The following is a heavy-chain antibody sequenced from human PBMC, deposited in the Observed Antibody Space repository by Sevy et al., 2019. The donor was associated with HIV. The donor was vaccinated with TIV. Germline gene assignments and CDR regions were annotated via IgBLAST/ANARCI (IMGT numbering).Heavy chain of an antibody. J-gene: IGHJ6*02. CDR2: IKQDGSEK. CDR1: GFTFSDYW. Sequence: GGSLRLSCAASGFTFSDYWMSWVRQAPGKGLEWVANIKQDGSEKDYVDSVRGRFTISRDNANKLLYLEMDSLRAEDTAVHYCARERYYFYYAMDVWGQGTTVTVSS. V-gene: IGHV3-7*01. CDR3: ARERYYFYYAMDV.